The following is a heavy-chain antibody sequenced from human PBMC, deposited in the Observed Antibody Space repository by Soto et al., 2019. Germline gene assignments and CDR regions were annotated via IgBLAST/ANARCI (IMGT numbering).Heavy chain of an antibody. V-gene: IGHV1-69*13. Sequence: SVKVSCKASGGTFSSYAISRVRQAPGQGLEWMGGIIPIFGTANYAQKFQGRVTITADESTSTAYMELSSLRSEDTAVYYCATTGGSYYTQHLYGMDVWGQGTTVTVSS. CDR2: IIPIFGTA. J-gene: IGHJ6*02. CDR1: GGTFSSYA. D-gene: IGHD3-10*01. CDR3: ATTGGSYYTQHLYGMDV.